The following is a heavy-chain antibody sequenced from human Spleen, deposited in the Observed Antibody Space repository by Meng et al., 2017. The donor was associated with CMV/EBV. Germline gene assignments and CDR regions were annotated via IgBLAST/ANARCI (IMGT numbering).Heavy chain of an antibody. J-gene: IGHJ5*02. D-gene: IGHD2-2*01. V-gene: IGHV1-18*01. Sequence: KASGYPFTSYGIVWVRLAPGQGPQWMGYISTYTGTTNYAQNLQGRVTMTADTSTTTAYMELTSLRSDDTAVYYCARGDIVVGWFDPWGQGTLVTVSS. CDR2: ISTYTGTT. CDR3: ARGDIVVGWFDP. CDR1: GYPFTSYG.